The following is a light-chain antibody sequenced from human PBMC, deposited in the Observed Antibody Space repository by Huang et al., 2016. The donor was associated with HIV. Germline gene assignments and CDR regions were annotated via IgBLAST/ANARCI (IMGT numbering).Light chain of an antibody. CDR2: LGS. CDR3: MQGLQTPQT. V-gene: IGKV2-28*01. Sequence: DIVMTQSPLSLSVTLGEPASISCKSNQSLLYSNGYTYLDWYLQKPGQSPQLLIFLGSDRASGVPYRFSGSGTGVDFTLTSSRLEAEDVGVYYCMQGLQTPQTFGQGTKVEI. CDR1: QSLLYSNGYTY. J-gene: IGKJ1*01.